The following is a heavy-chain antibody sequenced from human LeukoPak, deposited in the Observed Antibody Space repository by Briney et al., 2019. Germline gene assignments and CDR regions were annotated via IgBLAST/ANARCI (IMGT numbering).Heavy chain of an antibody. CDR2: IYTSGST. D-gene: IGHD6-19*01. J-gene: IGHJ4*02. CDR3: ARALTSGWVGVCDY. CDR1: GGSISSYY. V-gene: IGHV4-4*07. Sequence: SETLSLTCTVSGGSISSYYWSWIRQPAGKGLEWIGRIYTSGSTNYNPSLKSRVTISVDTSKNQFSLKLSSVTAADTAVYYCARALTSGWVGVCDYWGQGTLVTVSS.